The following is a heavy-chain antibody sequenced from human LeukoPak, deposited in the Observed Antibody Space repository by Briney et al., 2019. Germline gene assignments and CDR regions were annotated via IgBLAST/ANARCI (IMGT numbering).Heavy chain of an antibody. CDR1: GFTFSSSP. V-gene: IGHV3-23*01. CDR2: ISGSGGAT. D-gene: IGHD1-26*01. Sequence: GGSLRLSCAASGFTFSSSPMNWVRQAPGKGLEWVSVISGSGGATLYGDSVQGRFTISRDNSRDTLYLQMNSLTAEDTAVYYCGKYVQTSVGANDYWGQGTLVTVSS. J-gene: IGHJ4*02. CDR3: GKYVQTSVGANDY.